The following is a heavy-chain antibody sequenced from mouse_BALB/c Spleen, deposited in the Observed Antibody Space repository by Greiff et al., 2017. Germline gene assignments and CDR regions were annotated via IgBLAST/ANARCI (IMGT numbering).Heavy chain of an antibody. CDR1: GFTFSSYG. D-gene: IGHD4-1*01. CDR3: ARWETVFAY. J-gene: IGHJ3*01. CDR2: ISSGGSYT. Sequence: DVKLVESGGDLVKPGGSLKLSCAASGFTFSSYGMSWVRQTPDKRLEWVATISSGGSYTYYPDSVKGRFTISRDNAKNTLYLQMSSLKSEDTAMYYCARWETVFAYWGQGTLVTVSA. V-gene: IGHV5-6*02.